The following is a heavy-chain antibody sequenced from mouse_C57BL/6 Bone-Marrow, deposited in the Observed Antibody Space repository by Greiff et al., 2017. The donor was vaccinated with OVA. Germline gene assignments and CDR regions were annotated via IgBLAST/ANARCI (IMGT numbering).Heavy chain of an antibody. Sequence: EVQGVESGGGLVQPKGSLKLSCAASGFSFNTYAMNWVRQAPGKGLEWVARIRSKSNNYATYYADSVKDRFTISRDDSESMLYLQMNDLKTEDTAMYYCVRHDPGVARENWYFDVWGTGTTVTVSS. V-gene: IGHV10-1*01. D-gene: IGHD1-1*01. CDR3: VRHDPGVARENWYFDV. J-gene: IGHJ1*03. CDR1: GFSFNTYA. CDR2: IRSKSNNYAT.